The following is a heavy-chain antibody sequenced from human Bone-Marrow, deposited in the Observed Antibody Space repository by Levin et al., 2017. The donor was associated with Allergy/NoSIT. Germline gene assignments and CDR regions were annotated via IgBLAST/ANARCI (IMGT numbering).Heavy chain of an antibody. CDR2: INHSGST. D-gene: IGHD3-22*01. CDR3: ARGYLPRRYYYDSSGPLGFVGWRY. V-gene: IGHV4-34*01. Sequence: SETLSLTCAVYGGSFSGYYWSWIRQPPGKGLEWIGEINHSGSTNYNPSLKSRVTISVDTSKNQFSLKLSSVTAADTAVYYCARGYLPRRYYYDSSGPLGFVGWRYWGQGTLVTVSS. CDR1: GGSFSGYY. J-gene: IGHJ4*02.